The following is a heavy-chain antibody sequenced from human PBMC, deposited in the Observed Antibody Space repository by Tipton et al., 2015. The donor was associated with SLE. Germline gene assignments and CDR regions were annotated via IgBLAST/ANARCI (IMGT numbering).Heavy chain of an antibody. CDR2: ISGYDGNT. J-gene: IGHJ4*02. CDR1: GYAFTSYG. CDR3: ARLAAAGTDSDY. Sequence: QLVQSGGEVKKPGASVKVSCKASGYAFTSYGISWVRQAPGQGLEWMGWISGYDGNTNYAQKFQGRVTMTRNTSISTAYIELSSLRSEDTAVYYCARLAAAGTDSDYWGQGTLVTVSS. V-gene: IGHV1-18*01. D-gene: IGHD6-13*01.